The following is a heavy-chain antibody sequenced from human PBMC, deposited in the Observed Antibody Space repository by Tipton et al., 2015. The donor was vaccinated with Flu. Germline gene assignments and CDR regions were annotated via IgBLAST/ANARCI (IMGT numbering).Heavy chain of an antibody. D-gene: IGHD3-10*01. CDR3: ARGGAGITMVRGATYYYYYMDV. Sequence: TLSLTCTVSGGFISSGNYYWTWIRQPAGKGLEWIGRIYTRGSTNYNPSLKSRVTMSVDTSKNQFSLKLSSVTAADTAVYYCARGGAGITMVRGATYYYYYMDVWGKGTTVTVSS. CDR2: IYTRGST. V-gene: IGHV4-61*02. J-gene: IGHJ6*03. CDR1: GGFISSGNYY.